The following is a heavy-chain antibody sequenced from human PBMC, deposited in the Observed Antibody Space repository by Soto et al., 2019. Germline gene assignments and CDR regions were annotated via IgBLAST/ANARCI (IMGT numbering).Heavy chain of an antibody. V-gene: IGHV3-23*01. CDR1: GFTFSSYA. CDR3: AKGPHYYGSGSQHGMDV. Sequence: EVQLLESGGGLVQPGGSLRLSCAASGFTFSSYAMSWVRQAPGKGLEWVSAISGSGGSTYYADSVKGRFTISRDNSKNTLYLQMNSLRAEDTAVYYCAKGPHYYGSGSQHGMDVWGQGTTVTVSS. CDR2: ISGSGGST. J-gene: IGHJ6*02. D-gene: IGHD3-10*01.